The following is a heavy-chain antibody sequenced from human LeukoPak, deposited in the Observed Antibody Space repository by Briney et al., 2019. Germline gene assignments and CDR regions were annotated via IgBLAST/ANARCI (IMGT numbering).Heavy chain of an antibody. CDR2: ISSSSSYI. CDR1: GFTFSSYS. J-gene: IGHJ5*02. CDR3: ARVRWFGELPTPYIWFDP. Sequence: PGGSLRLSCAASGFTFSSYSMNWVRQAPGKGLEWVSSISSSSSYIYYADSVKGRFTISRDNAKNSLYLQMNSLRAEDTAVYYCARVRWFGELPTPYIWFDPWGQGTLVTVSS. D-gene: IGHD3-10*01. V-gene: IGHV3-21*01.